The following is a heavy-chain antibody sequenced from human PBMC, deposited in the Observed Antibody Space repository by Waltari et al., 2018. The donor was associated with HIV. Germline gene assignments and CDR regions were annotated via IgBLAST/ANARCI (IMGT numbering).Heavy chain of an antibody. Sequence: VRQAPGQGLEWMGGIIPIFGTANYAQKFQGRVTITADESTITAYMELSSLRSEDTAVYYCARAPHIAAAGGYPWLALQTLYYFDYWGQGTLVTVSS. CDR3: ARAPHIAAAGGYPWLALQTLYYFDY. V-gene: IGHV1-69*01. J-gene: IGHJ4*02. CDR2: IIPIFGTA. D-gene: IGHD6-13*01.